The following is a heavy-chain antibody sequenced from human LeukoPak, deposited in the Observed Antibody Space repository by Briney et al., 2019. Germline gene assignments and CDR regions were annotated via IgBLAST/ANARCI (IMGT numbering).Heavy chain of an antibody. J-gene: IGHJ4*02. D-gene: IGHD2-15*01. CDR2: INSDGSFT. Sequence: GGSLRLSCAASGFTFRSFAMSWVRQAPGKGLVWVSRINSDGSFTNYADSVKGRFTISRDNAKNTLYLQMNSLRAEDTAVYYCAREFGSSRYFDYWGQGIPVTVSS. CDR3: AREFGSSRYFDY. CDR1: GFTFRSFA. V-gene: IGHV3-74*01.